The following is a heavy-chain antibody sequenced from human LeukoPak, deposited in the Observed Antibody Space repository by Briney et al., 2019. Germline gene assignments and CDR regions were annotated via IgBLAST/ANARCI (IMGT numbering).Heavy chain of an antibody. J-gene: IGHJ6*04. CDR3: ARDRHGYYGSGSYYNPYGMDV. Sequence: XXWXXXAPGQXXXWMGGXIPXXGXANYAQKFQGRVTITADKSTSTAYMELSSLRSEDTAVYYCARDRHGYYGSGSYYNPYGMDVWGKGTTVTVSS. CDR2: XIPXXGXA. D-gene: IGHD3-10*01. V-gene: IGHV1-69*06.